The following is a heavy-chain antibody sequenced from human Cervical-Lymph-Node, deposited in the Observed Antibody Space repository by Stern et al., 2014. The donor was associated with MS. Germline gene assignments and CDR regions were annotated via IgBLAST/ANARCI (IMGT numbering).Heavy chain of an antibody. J-gene: IGHJ4*02. CDR1: GYNFTTSW. D-gene: IGHD3-10*01. Sequence: EVQLVQSGAEVKKPGESLKISCQGSGYNFTTSWIGWVRQMPGKGLEWMGLIFPGDSDTRYSPSFQGQVTMSADNSISTAYLQWSSLKASDTAIYYCARQKELPHQGDYWGQGTLVTVSS. CDR2: IFPGDSDT. V-gene: IGHV5-51*01. CDR3: ARQKELPHQGDY.